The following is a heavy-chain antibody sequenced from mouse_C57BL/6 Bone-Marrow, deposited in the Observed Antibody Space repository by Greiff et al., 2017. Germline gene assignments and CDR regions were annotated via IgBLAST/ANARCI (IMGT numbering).Heavy chain of an antibody. CDR3: ARSKLGHYFDY. CDR2: IDPSDSYT. J-gene: IGHJ2*01. CDR1: GYTFTSYW. V-gene: IGHV1-69*01. Sequence: VQLQQPGAELVMPGASVKLSCKASGYTFTSYWMHWVKQRPGQGLEWIGEIDPSDSYTNYNQKFKGQSTLTVDKSSSTAYMQLSSLTSEDSAVYDCARSKLGHYFDYGCRGKALTV. D-gene: IGHD4-1*01.